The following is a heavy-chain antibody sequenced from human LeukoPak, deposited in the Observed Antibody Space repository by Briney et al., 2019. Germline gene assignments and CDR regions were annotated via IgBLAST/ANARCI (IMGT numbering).Heavy chain of an antibody. J-gene: IGHJ4*02. V-gene: IGHV1-69*05. CDR1: GGSFNAYA. CDR3: ARGLDASMETAYDY. CDR2: IIPIFGTS. D-gene: IGHD5-18*01. Sequence: GASVKVSCKASGGSFNAYAISWVRQAPGQGLEWMGGIIPIFGTSNYAQKLQGRVTISTDESTSTAYMEVSGLRSEDTAIYYCARGLDASMETAYDYWGQGTLVTVSS.